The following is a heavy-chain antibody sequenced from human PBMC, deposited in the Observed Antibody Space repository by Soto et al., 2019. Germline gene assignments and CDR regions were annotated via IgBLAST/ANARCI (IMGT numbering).Heavy chain of an antibody. D-gene: IGHD6-13*01. V-gene: IGHV4-39*01. CDR1: GGSISSSSYY. CDR2: IYYSGST. Sequence: PSETLSLTCTVSGGSISSSSYYWGWIRQPPGKGLEWIGSIYYSGSTYYNPSLKSRVTISVDTSKNQFSLKLSSVTAADTAVYYCARGRAAAGRKMAWFDPWGQGTLVTVSS. J-gene: IGHJ5*02. CDR3: ARGRAAAGRKMAWFDP.